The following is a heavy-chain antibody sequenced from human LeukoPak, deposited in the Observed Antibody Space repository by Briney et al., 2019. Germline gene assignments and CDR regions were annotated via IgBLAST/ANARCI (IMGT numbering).Heavy chain of an antibody. CDR2: MKNKNGGLTT. CDR3: TMIQGWGSGSYYVDY. J-gene: IGHJ4*02. Sequence: GGSLRLSCVASGFNFGDYWMSWVRQAPGKGLEWVGRMKNKNGGLTTDYAAPVKGRFTISRDESKNTLYLQMNSLKTEDTAVYYCTMIQGWGSGSYYVDYWGQGALVTVSS. D-gene: IGHD3-10*01. CDR1: GFNFGDYW. V-gene: IGHV3-15*01.